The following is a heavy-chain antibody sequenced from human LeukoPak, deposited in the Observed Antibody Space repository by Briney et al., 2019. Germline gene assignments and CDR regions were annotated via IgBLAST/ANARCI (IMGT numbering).Heavy chain of an antibody. CDR2: INPDGSEK. CDR1: GFTFSSDW. CDR3: AKLLAGDAFDI. V-gene: IGHV3-7*01. D-gene: IGHD2-15*01. Sequence: GGSLRLSCAVSGFTFSSDWMIWVRQAPGKGLEWVANINPDGSEKNYVDSVRGRFTISRDNAKNTLYLQMNSLRAEDTAVYYCAKLLAGDAFDIWGQGTMVTVSS. J-gene: IGHJ3*02.